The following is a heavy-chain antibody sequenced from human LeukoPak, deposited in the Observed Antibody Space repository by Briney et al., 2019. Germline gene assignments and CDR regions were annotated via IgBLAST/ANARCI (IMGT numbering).Heavy chain of an antibody. Sequence: ASVKVSCKASGYTFTSYDINWVRQAPGQEFEWMGWISPYNDNTNYAKKFQGRVTLTTDTSTSTAYMELRGLTSDDTAAYYCAREPSGLLFDYWGLGTLVTVSS. V-gene: IGHV1-18*01. D-gene: IGHD6-25*01. J-gene: IGHJ4*02. CDR2: ISPYNDNT. CDR3: AREPSGLLFDY. CDR1: GYTFTSYD.